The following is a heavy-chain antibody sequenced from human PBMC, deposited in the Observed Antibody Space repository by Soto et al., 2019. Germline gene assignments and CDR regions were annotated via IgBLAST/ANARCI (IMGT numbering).Heavy chain of an antibody. V-gene: IGHV3-48*01. CDR3: LDGVYN. D-gene: IGHD2-8*01. J-gene: IGHJ4*02. Sequence: EVQLVEFGGDLVQPGGSLRLSCAASGITFSSHAMNWVRQAPGKGLEWVASIRATGVTYYADSVKGRFIISRDNAKDSLFPQMDSLRVEDTAVYYCLDGVYNWGQGTLVTVSS. CDR1: GITFSSHA. CDR2: IRATGVT.